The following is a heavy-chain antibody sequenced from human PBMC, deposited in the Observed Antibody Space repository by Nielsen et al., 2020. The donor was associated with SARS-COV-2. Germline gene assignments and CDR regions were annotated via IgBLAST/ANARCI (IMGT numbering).Heavy chain of an antibody. CDR3: ARGAWITGIDY. CDR2: INSDGSST. D-gene: IGHD1-20*01. Sequence: GGSLRLSCAASGFTFSSYAMSWVRQAPGKGLVWVSRINSDGSSTSYADSVKGRFTISRDNAKNTLYLQMNSLRAEDTAVYYCARGAWITGIDYWGQGTLVTVSS. V-gene: IGHV3-74*01. J-gene: IGHJ4*02. CDR1: GFTFSSYA.